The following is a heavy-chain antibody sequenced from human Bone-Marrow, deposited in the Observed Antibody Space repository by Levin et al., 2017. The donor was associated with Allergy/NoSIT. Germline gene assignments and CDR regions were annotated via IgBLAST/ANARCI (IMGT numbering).Heavy chain of an antibody. CDR1: GYSISSGSY. CDR2: IYYIGST. J-gene: IGHJ4*02. V-gene: IGHV4-38-2*02. CDR3: ARASWFGEHYYFDY. Sequence: GSLRLSCSVSGYSISSGSYWGWIRQSPRKGLEWIGSIYYIGSTYYNPSLESRVTISADTSKNQFSLKLSYVTASDTAIYYCARASWFGEHYYFDYWGQGSLVTASS. D-gene: IGHD3-10*01.